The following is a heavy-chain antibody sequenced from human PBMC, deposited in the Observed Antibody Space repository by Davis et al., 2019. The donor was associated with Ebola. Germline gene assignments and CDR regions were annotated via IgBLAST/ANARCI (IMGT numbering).Heavy chain of an antibody. Sequence: SETLSLTCTVSGGSVSSGSYYWSWIRQPPGKGLEWIGYIYYSGSTNYNPSLKSRVTISVDTSKNQFSLKLGSVTAADTAVYYCARRVAVTGYFDYWGQGILVTVSS. CDR2: IYYSGST. CDR1: GGSVSSGSYY. J-gene: IGHJ4*02. CDR3: ARRVAVTGYFDY. V-gene: IGHV4-61*01. D-gene: IGHD6-19*01.